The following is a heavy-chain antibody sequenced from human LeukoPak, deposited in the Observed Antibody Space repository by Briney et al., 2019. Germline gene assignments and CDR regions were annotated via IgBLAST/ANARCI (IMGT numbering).Heavy chain of an antibody. CDR2: IRSKANSYAT. CDR3: TSPAYSSSWYTVYYYYYMDV. J-gene: IGHJ6*03. D-gene: IGHD6-13*01. CDR1: GYTLTELS. Sequence: ASVKVSCKVSGYTLTELSMHWVRQAPGKGLEWVGRIRSKANSYATAYAASVKGRFTISRDDSKNTAYLQMNSLKTEDTAVYYCTSPAYSSSWYTVYYYYYMDVWGKGTTVTVSS. V-gene: IGHV3-73*01.